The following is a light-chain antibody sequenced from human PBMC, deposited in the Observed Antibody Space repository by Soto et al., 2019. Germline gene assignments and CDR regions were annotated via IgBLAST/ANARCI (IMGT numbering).Light chain of an antibody. J-gene: IGKJ1*01. V-gene: IGKV3-20*01. CDR1: QSVSSRS. CDR3: QQYGSSPPWT. CDR2: GAF. Sequence: EIVLTQSPGTLSSSPGERATLSCRASQSVSSRSLAWYQQKPGQAPRLLISGAFSRATGIPDRFSGSGSGTDVTLTISRLEPEDSAVYYCQQYGSSPPWTFGQGTKVDIK.